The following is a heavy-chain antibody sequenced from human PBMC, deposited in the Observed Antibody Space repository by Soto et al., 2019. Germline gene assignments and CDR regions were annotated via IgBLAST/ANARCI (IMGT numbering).Heavy chain of an antibody. CDR3: ARVQLWFGEYPYGMDV. Sequence: PXXTLSLHFTVSGGSISSSSYDWGFIRQPPGKGLEWIGSIYYSGSTYYNPSLKSRVTISVDTSKNQFSLKLSSVTAAHTAVYYCARVQLWFGEYPYGMDVWGQGTTVTVSS. V-gene: IGHV4-39*01. D-gene: IGHD3-10*01. CDR2: IYYSGST. CDR1: GGSISSSSYD. J-gene: IGHJ6*02.